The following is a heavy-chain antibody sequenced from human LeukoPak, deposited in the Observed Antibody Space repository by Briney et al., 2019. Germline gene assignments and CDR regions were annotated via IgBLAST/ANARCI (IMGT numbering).Heavy chain of an antibody. Sequence: SQTLSLTCAISGDSVSSNNVAWNWIRQSPSRGLEWLGRTYYRSKWYNDYAVSVKSRITINPDTSKNQFSLQLNSVTPEDTAVYYCARETSFRYYDFWSGWDYWGQGTLVTVSS. CDR2: TYYRSKWYN. CDR3: ARETSFRYYDFWSGWDY. CDR1: GDSVSSNNVA. J-gene: IGHJ4*02. V-gene: IGHV6-1*01. D-gene: IGHD3-3*01.